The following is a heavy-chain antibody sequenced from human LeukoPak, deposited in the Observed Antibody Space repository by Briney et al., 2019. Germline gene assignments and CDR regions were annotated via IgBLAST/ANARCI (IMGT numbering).Heavy chain of an antibody. CDR3: ARDAYYYDSSGYGY. D-gene: IGHD3-22*01. CDR1: GGTFSSYA. Sequence: SVKVSCKASGGTFSSYAISWVRQAPGQGLEWMGRIIPIFGTANYAQKFQGRVTITTDESTSTAYMELSSLRSEDTAVYHCARDAYYYDSSGYGYWGQGTLVTVSS. CDR2: IIPIFGTA. V-gene: IGHV1-69*05. J-gene: IGHJ4*02.